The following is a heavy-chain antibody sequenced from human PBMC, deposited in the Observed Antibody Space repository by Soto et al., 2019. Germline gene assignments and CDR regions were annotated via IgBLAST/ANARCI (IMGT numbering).Heavy chain of an antibody. CDR1: GYSFTNYY. CDR3: ARKRITRVRGVSSSGLDV. J-gene: IGHJ6*02. D-gene: IGHD3-10*01. CDR2: IHPGDSET. V-gene: IGHV5-51*01. Sequence: VESLKISCKGSGYSFTNYYIAWVRQMPGKGLEWMGIIHPGDSETRYSPSFQGHVIISADKSISSAYLQWSSLEAADTAMYYCARKRITRVRGVSSSGLDVWGQGTTVTVSS.